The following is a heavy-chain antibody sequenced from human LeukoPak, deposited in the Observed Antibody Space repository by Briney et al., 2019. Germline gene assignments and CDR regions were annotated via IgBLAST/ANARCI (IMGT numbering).Heavy chain of an antibody. CDR1: GVPFISYG. V-gene: IGHV3-7*01. Sequence: GALSRSCAAAGVPFISYGMSRGGREAGGGREWGANRKKSGSEKYKMDSVTGGLTISRDKTKNSINLQMNSLRAEDTAGYYCAREGYYDSSGYCGFDIWGQGTIVTVSS. CDR2: RKKSGSEK. D-gene: IGHD3-22*01. CDR3: AREGYYDSSGYCGFDI. J-gene: IGHJ3*02.